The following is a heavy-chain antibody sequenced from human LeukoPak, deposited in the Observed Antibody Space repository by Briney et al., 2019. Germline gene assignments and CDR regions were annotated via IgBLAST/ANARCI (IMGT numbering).Heavy chain of an antibody. CDR2: INPSGGST. Sequence: ASVKVSCKASGYTFTSYYMHWVRQAPGQGLEWMGIINPSGGSTSYAQKFQGRVTMTRDTSTSTVYMELSSMRSEDTAVYYCARDPRAVGTTSGWYWYGMDVWGQGTTVTVSS. CDR1: GYTFTSYY. J-gene: IGHJ6*02. CDR3: ARDPRAVGTTSGWYWYGMDV. V-gene: IGHV1-46*01. D-gene: IGHD6-19*01.